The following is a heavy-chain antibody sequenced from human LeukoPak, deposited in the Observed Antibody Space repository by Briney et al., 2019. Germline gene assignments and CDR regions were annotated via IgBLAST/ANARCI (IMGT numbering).Heavy chain of an antibody. CDR1: GGTFSSYA. CDR2: IIPIFGTA. CDR3: ARARVLSPYYYYYMDV. Sequence: SVKVSCKASGGTFSSYAISWVRQAPGQGLEWMGGIIPIFGTANYAQKFQGRVTITADESTSTAYMELSSLRSEDTAMYYCARARVLSPYYYYYMDVWGKGTTVTISS. J-gene: IGHJ6*03. V-gene: IGHV1-69*13. D-gene: IGHD2-15*01.